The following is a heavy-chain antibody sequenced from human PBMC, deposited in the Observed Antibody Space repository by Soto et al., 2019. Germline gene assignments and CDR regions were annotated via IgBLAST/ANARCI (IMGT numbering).Heavy chain of an antibody. CDR2: IYNSGST. V-gene: IGHV4-30-4*01. CDR3: ARGPSGDKVDY. CDR1: GASVSSDYYY. J-gene: IGHJ4*02. D-gene: IGHD1-26*01. Sequence: QVQLQESGPGLVEPSQTLSLTCTVSGASVSSDYYYWSWIRQPPGRGLDWIGHIYNSGSTYSNPSLKSRVTVSLYTSKNQFSLNLSSVTAVDTAVYYCARGPSGDKVDYWGQGTLVIVSS.